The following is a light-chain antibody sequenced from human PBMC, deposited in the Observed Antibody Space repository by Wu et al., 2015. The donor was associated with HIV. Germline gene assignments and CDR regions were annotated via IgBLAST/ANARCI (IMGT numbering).Light chain of an antibody. Sequence: DIVLTQSPGTLSLSPGAGATLSCRASQSVTNNYLAWYQQKPGQAPRLLVYSASSRAPGIPDRFSGSGSGTDFTLTISRLEPEDFAVYYCQKYDSSLTFTFGPGTKVDIK. CDR3: QKYDSSLTFT. CDR1: QSVTNNY. J-gene: IGKJ3*01. CDR2: SAS. V-gene: IGKV3-20*01.